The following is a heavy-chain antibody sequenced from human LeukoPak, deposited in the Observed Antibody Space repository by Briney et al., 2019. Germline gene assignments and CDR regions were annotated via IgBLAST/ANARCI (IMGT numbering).Heavy chain of an antibody. Sequence: ASVKLSCKASGSTFSSNGSSWVRQAPGQRLEWMGWISAYIGNTNYAQKLQDRVTMTTDTSTSTAYMKLRSLRSDDTAVYYCARHDPLFGVIIISFDCWGQGTLVTVSS. V-gene: IGHV1-18*01. CDR1: GSTFSSNG. J-gene: IGHJ4*02. CDR3: ARHDPLFGVIIISFDC. D-gene: IGHD3-3*01. CDR2: ISAYIGNT.